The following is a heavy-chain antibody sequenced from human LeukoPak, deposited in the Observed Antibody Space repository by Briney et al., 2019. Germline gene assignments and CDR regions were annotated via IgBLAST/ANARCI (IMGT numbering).Heavy chain of an antibody. Sequence: PSETLSLTCAVYGGSFSGYYWRWIRQPPGKGLEWIGEINHSGSTNYNPSLKSRVTISVDTSKNQFSLKLSSVTAADTAVYYCARGQQWLAYYYYGMDVWGQGTTVTVSS. D-gene: IGHD6-19*01. CDR1: GGSFSGYY. CDR2: INHSGST. J-gene: IGHJ6*02. CDR3: ARGQQWLAYYYYGMDV. V-gene: IGHV4-34*01.